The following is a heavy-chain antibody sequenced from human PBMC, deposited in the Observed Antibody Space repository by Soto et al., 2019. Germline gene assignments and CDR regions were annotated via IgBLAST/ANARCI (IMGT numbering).Heavy chain of an antibody. CDR1: GFTFINYA. V-gene: IGHV3-30-3*01. Sequence: QEQLVESGGGVVQPGRSLRLSCRVSGFTFINYAMHWVRQAPGKGLEWVALISGDGSNEYYADSVKGRFTISRDNSRNTLYLQMNSPRADDTAVYYCARHLSHLKTGWLDPWGQGTLVTVSS. CDR3: ARHLSHLKTGWLDP. CDR2: ISGDGSNE. D-gene: IGHD7-27*01. J-gene: IGHJ5*02.